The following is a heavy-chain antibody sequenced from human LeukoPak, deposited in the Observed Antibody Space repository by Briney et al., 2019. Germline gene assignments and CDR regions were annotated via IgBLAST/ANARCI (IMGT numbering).Heavy chain of an antibody. CDR3: AKGEHGDYAFDI. CDR2: ISGSGSST. V-gene: IGHV3-23*01. CDR1: GFTFSSYA. Sequence: TGGSLRLSCAASGFTFSSYAMSWVRQAPGKGLEWVSGISGSGSSTYYADSVKGRFTISRDNSKNTLYLQMDSLRAEDTAVYYCAKGEHGDYAFDIWGQGTMVTVSS. J-gene: IGHJ3*02. D-gene: IGHD4-17*01.